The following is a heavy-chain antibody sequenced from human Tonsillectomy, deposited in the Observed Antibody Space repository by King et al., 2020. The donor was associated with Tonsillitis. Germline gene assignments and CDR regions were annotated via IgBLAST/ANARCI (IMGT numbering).Heavy chain of an antibody. CDR1: GGTFSSYD. CDR2: IIPILGIT. CDR3: ARVGVAAAGFFDS. J-gene: IGHJ4*02. D-gene: IGHD6-13*01. V-gene: IGHV1-69*09. Sequence: QLVQSGAEVKKPGSSVKVSCEASGGTFSSYDISWVRQAPGQGLEWMGRIIPILGITNYAQTFQGRVTLTADKSTSTAYMELSSLRSDDTAVYYCARVGVAAAGFFDSWGQGTLVTVSS.